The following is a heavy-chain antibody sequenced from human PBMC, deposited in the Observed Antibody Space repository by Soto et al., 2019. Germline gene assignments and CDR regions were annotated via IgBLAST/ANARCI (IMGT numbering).Heavy chain of an antibody. CDR3: VRGKEAGVWFDP. J-gene: IGHJ5*02. CDR1: GFTFSHHS. Sequence: ASVKVSCKASGFTFSHHSIHWVRQAPGQRLEWMGWINSDTGYTKYSQKFQARLTITWDSSAKTAYMQLCSLQSEETAVYYCVRGKEAGVWFDPWGQGTLVTVSS. D-gene: IGHD3-10*01. V-gene: IGHV1-3*04. CDR2: INSDTGYT.